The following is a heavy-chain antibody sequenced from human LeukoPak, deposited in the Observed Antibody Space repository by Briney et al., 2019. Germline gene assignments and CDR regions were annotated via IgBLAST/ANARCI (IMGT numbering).Heavy chain of an antibody. CDR3: ARVMTTVPYYYYYYMDV. D-gene: IGHD4-17*01. CDR2: INHSGST. J-gene: IGHJ6*03. CDR1: GGSFSGYY. Sequence: SETLSLTCAVYGGSFSGYYWSWIRQPPGKGLEWIGEINHSGSTNYNPSLKSRVTISVDTSKNQFSLKLSSVTAADTAVYYCARVMTTVPYYYYYYMDVWGKGTTVTISS. V-gene: IGHV4-34*01.